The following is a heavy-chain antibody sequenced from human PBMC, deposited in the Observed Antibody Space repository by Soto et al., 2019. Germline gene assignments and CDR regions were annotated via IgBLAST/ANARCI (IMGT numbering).Heavy chain of an antibody. J-gene: IGHJ4*02. V-gene: IGHV1-18*01. CDR2: IRLHNGET. CDR3: ATSLGPSGWFDY. CDR1: RYTFPNYG. D-gene: IGHD6-19*01. Sequence: QVPLVQSGAEVKNPGASVRVSCTASRYTFPNYGLTWVRQAPGQGPEWLGWIRLHNGETHYAPNFRGRVTMTTDTPTSTAYMELRGLRSDDTAMYYCATSLGPSGWFDYWGQGNPVTVSS.